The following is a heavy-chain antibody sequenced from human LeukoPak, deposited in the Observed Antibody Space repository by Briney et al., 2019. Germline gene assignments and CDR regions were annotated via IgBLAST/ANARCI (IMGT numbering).Heavy chain of an antibody. CDR2: IYYSGST. J-gene: IGHJ4*02. CDR1: GGSISSGGYY. V-gene: IGHV4-31*03. D-gene: IGHD3-22*01. CDR3: ARDRTTYYYDSSGYGPFDY. Sequence: SSETLSLTCTVSGGSISSGGYYWSWIRQHPGKGLEWIGYIYYSGSTYYSPSLKSRVTISVDTSKNQFSLKLSSVTAADTAVYYCARDRTTYYYDSSGYGPFDYWGQGTLVTVSS.